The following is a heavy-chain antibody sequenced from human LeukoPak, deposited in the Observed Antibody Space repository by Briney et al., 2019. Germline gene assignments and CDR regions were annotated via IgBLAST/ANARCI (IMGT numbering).Heavy chain of an antibody. CDR1: GFTFSSYA. V-gene: IGHV3-64*01. CDR3: ARNNHYDSSGYPPYYYYYGMDV. J-gene: IGHJ6*02. CDR2: ISSNGGST. D-gene: IGHD3-22*01. Sequence: PGGSLRLSCAASGFTFSSYAMHWVRQAPGKGLEYVSAISSNGGSTYYANSVKGRFTISRDNSKNTLYLQMGSLRAEDMAVYYCARNNHYDSSGYPPYYYYYGMDVWGQGTTVTVSS.